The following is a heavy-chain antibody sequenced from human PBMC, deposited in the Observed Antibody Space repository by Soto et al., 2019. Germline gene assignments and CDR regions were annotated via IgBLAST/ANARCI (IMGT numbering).Heavy chain of an antibody. D-gene: IGHD3-22*01. Sequence: GGSLRLSCAASGFIFSNYGMHWVRQAPGKGLEWVALIWNDGSKEYYADSVKGRFTISRDNHKNTVSLQMNSLRADDTAVYYCARTSYYDKTGVFDYWGQGTLVTVSS. V-gene: IGHV3-33*01. CDR1: GFIFSNYG. J-gene: IGHJ4*02. CDR2: IWNDGSKE. CDR3: ARTSYYDKTGVFDY.